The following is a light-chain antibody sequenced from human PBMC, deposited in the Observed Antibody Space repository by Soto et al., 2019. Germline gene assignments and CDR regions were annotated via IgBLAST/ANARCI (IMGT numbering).Light chain of an antibody. J-gene: IGKJ1*01. CDR3: QQYGRTPWT. CDR1: QSVSSSY. Sequence: EIVLTQSPGTLSLSPGDRATLSCRASQSVSSSYLAWYQQKHGQVPRLLIYVASSRATGIPDRFSGSGSGTDFSLTTRRLGPEDFAVYYCQQYGRTPWTFGQGTKVDIK. V-gene: IGKV3-20*01. CDR2: VAS.